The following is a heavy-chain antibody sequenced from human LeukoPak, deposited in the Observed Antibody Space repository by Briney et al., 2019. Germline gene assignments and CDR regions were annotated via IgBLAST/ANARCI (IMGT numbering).Heavy chain of an antibody. D-gene: IGHD4-17*01. CDR1: GYTFTSYG. J-gene: IGHJ1*01. Sequence: ASVKVSCKASGYTFTSYGISWVRQAPGQGLEWMGWINPNSGGTNYAQKFQGRVTMTRDTSISTAYMELSRLRSDDTAVYYCARDHGYGDLPQRWGQGTLVTVSS. CDR2: INPNSGGT. V-gene: IGHV1-2*02. CDR3: ARDHGYGDLPQR.